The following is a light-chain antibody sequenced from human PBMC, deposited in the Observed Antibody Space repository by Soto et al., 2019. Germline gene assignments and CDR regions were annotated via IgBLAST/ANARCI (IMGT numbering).Light chain of an antibody. J-gene: IGKJ1*01. CDR1: QSVSNNY. V-gene: IGKV3-20*01. CDR2: GAS. Sequence: EIMLSQSPNTLSLSTGERATLSCRASQSVSNNYLAWYQQKPGQAPRLLIYGASNRATGIPDRFSGSGSGTDFTLTISRLEPEDFAVYYCQQYGSSGTFGQGTKVDIK. CDR3: QQYGSSGT.